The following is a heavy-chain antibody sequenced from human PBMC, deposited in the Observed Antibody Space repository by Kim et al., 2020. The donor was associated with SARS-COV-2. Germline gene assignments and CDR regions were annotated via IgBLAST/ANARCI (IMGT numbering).Heavy chain of an antibody. CDR2: ISCSGGST. V-gene: IGHV3-23*01. J-gene: IGHJ4*01. Sequence: GGSLRLSCAASGFTFSSYDMSWVRQAPGKGLEWVSAISCSGGSTYYADSVKGRFTTSRDNSKNTLYLQMNSLSAEDTAVYYWRKHSGRYPHWYYFDYLG. D-gene: IGHD1-26*01. CDR1: GFTFSSYD. CDR3: RKHSGRYPHWYYFDY.